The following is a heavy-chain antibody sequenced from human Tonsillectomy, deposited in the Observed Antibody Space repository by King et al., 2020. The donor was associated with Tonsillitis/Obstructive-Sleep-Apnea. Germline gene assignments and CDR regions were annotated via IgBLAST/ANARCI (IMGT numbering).Heavy chain of an antibody. CDR3: ARHAVQYSSSWTPTYFDY. V-gene: IGHV5-10-1*01. CDR2: IDPSDSYT. D-gene: IGHD6-13*01. J-gene: IGHJ4*02. CDR1: GYSFTSYW. Sequence: QLVQSGAEVKKPGESLRISCKGSGYSFTSYWISWVRQMPGKGLEWMGRIDPSDSYTNYSPSFQGHVTISADKSISTAYLQWSSLKASDTAMYYCARHAVQYSSSWTPTYFDYWGQGTLVTVSS.